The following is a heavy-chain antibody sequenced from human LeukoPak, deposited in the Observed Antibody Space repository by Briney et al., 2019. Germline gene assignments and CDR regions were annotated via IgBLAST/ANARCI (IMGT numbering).Heavy chain of an antibody. V-gene: IGHV1-18*01. CDR2: ISAYNGNT. CDR1: GYTFTSYG. Sequence: ASVTVSCKASGYTFTSYGISWVRQAPGQGLEWMGWISAYNGNTNYAQKLQGRVTMTTDTSTSTAYMELRSLRSDDTAVYYCARVYCGGDCYSLFDYWGQGTLVTVSS. CDR3: ARVYCGGDCYSLFDY. J-gene: IGHJ4*02. D-gene: IGHD2-21*02.